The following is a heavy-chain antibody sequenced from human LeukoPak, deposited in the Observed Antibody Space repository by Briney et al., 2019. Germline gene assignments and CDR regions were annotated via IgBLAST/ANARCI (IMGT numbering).Heavy chain of an antibody. D-gene: IGHD5-24*01. J-gene: IGHJ4*02. Sequence: SETLSLTCTVSGGSISSYYWSWIRQPAGKGLEWIGRIYTSGSTNYNPSLESRVTMSVDTSKNQFSLKLSSVTAADTAVYYCARDRGDGYNPSHFDYWGQGTLVTVSS. CDR2: IYTSGST. CDR1: GGSISSYY. CDR3: ARDRGDGYNPSHFDY. V-gene: IGHV4-4*07.